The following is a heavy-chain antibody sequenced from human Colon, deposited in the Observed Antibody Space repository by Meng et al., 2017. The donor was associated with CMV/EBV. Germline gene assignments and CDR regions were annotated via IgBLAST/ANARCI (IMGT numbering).Heavy chain of an antibody. D-gene: IGHD6-19*01. J-gene: IGHJ4*02. CDR2: LYSGGRT. CDR1: GFTLSNNY. CDR3: ARDSGYSSGWYED. Sequence: GESLKISCAASGFTLSNNYMNWVRQAPGKGLEWVSSLYSGGRTYYADSVKGRFIISRDNSKNTVYLQLNSLRVEDTAVYYCARDSGYSSGWYEDWGQGTLVTVSS. V-gene: IGHV3-66*02.